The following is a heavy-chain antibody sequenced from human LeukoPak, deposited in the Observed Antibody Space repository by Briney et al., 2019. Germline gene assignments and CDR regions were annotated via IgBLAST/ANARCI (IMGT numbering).Heavy chain of an antibody. Sequence: PGGSLRLSCDASGFTLNSYAMNWVRQAPGKGLDWVSVISASGYNTYYADSVQGRFTISRDESKNTVYLQMTSLRADDTAVYHCAKGGRRHYGDYVAFWGQGTLVTVSS. CDR2: ISASGYNT. CDR3: AKGGRRHYGDYVAF. CDR1: GFTLNSYA. J-gene: IGHJ4*02. V-gene: IGHV3-23*01. D-gene: IGHD4-17*01.